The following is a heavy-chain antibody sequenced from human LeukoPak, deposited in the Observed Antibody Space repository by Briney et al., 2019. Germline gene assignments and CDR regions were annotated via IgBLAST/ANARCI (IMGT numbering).Heavy chain of an antibody. Sequence: SETLSLTCTVSGGSISSSSYYWGWIRQPPGKGLEWIANIYYTGSTYYNPSLKGRVAISVDTSKNQFSLRLTSVTAADTAVYYCARVVDGYNYFDYWGQGTLVTVSS. J-gene: IGHJ4*02. D-gene: IGHD5-24*01. CDR2: IYYTGST. CDR3: ARVVDGYNYFDY. V-gene: IGHV4-39*07. CDR1: GGSISSSSYY.